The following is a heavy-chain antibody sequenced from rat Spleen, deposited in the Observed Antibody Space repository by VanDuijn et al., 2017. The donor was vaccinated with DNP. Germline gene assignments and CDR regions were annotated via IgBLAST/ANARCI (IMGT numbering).Heavy chain of an antibody. J-gene: IGHJ2*01. D-gene: IGHD4-3*01. CDR2: ISTSGGST. V-gene: IGHV5-25*01. Sequence: EVQLVESGGGLVQPGRSLKLSCAASGFTFSDYYMAWVRQAPTKGLEWVASISTSGGSTFYRDSVKGRFTISRDNAKSTLYLQMNSLRSEDMATYYCVRWNSGHFDYWGQGVMVTVSS. CDR1: GFTFSDYY. CDR3: VRWNSGHFDY.